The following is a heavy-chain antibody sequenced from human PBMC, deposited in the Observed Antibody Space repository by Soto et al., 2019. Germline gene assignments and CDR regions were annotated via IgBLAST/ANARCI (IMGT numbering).Heavy chain of an antibody. CDR2: INHRGST. CDR1: GGSFSGLY. D-gene: IGHD3-22*01. J-gene: IGHJ4*02. V-gene: IGHV4-34*01. Sequence: PSETLSLTCAVNGGSFSGLYWNWIRQPPGKGLEWIGEINHRGSTYYNPSLKSRVTISVDMSKRQFSLKLNSVTAADTAVYYCARGESYDSKVYYCPKGARGSRVPVSS. CDR3: ARGESYDSKVYYCPK.